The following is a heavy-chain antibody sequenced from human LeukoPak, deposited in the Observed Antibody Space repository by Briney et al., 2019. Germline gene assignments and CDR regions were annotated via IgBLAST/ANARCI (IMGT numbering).Heavy chain of an antibody. Sequence: GGSLRLSCAASGFTFSSYAMSWVRQAPGKGLEWVSSISSSSSTIYYADSVKGRFTISRDNAKNSLYLQMNSLRAEDTAVYYCARDPGRSSSSSDFDYWGQGTLVTVSS. V-gene: IGHV3-48*01. CDR3: ARDPGRSSSSSDFDY. CDR2: ISSSSSTI. CDR1: GFTFSSYA. D-gene: IGHD6-6*01. J-gene: IGHJ4*02.